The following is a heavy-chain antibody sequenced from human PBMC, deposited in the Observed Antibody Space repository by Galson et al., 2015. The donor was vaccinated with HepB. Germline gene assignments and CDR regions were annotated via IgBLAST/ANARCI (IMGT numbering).Heavy chain of an antibody. V-gene: IGHV5-51*01. CDR1: GYSFTNHW. J-gene: IGHJ4*02. Sequence: QSGAEVKKPGESLKISCKGSGYSFTNHWIGWVRQMPGKGLEWMGIIYPADSDARYSPSFQGQVTISTDKSISTAYLQWSSLKDSDTAMYFCAREGHSYGSEYWGQGTLVTVSS. CDR2: IYPADSDA. D-gene: IGHD5-18*01. CDR3: AREGHSYGSEY.